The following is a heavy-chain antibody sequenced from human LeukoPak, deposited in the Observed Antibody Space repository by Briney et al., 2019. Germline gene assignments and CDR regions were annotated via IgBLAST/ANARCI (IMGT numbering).Heavy chain of an antibody. J-gene: IGHJ4*02. CDR2: TNPNSGNT. D-gene: IGHD3-22*01. Sequence: ASVKVSCKASGYTFTSYDINWVRQATGQGLEWMGWTNPNSGNTGYAQKFQGRVTITRNTSISTAYMELSSLRSEDTAVYYCASAALITMIVPYFDYWGQGTLVTVSS. V-gene: IGHV1-8*03. CDR3: ASAALITMIVPYFDY. CDR1: GYTFTSYD.